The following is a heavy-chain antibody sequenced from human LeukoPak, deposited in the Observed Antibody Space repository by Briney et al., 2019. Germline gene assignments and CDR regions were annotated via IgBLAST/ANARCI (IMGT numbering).Heavy chain of an antibody. CDR3: ARDLSVVVTGYMDV. Sequence: PSETLSLTCTVSGGSISSSSYYWGWIRQPPGKGLEWIGSIYYSGSTYYNPSLKSRVTMSVDTSKNQFSLKLSSVTAPDAAVYYCARDLSVVVTGYMDVWGKGPTVTVSS. D-gene: IGHD2-15*01. CDR2: IYYSGST. V-gene: IGHV4-39*07. J-gene: IGHJ6*03. CDR1: GGSISSSSYY.